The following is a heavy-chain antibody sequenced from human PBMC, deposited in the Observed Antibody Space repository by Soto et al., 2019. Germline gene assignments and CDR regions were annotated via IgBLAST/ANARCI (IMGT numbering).Heavy chain of an antibody. V-gene: IGHV1-18*01. CDR3: TRDHIAVAGTFDH. J-gene: IGHJ4*02. Sequence: QVPLVQSGAEVKRPGASVKVSCKASGYAFTSYGISWVRQAPGQGLEWMGWISAYNGKTNYPQKLQDRVTMTTDTSTSTAYMELRSLRSDDTAVYYCTRDHIAVAGTFDHWGQGTLVTVSS. CDR2: ISAYNGKT. CDR1: GYAFTSYG. D-gene: IGHD6-19*01.